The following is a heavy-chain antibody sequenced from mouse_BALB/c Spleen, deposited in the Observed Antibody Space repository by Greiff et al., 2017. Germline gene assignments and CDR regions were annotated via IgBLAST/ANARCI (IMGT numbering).Heavy chain of an antibody. J-gene: IGHJ3*01. D-gene: IGHD2-4*01. Sequence: EVKLVESGGGLVQPGGSRKLSCAASGFTFSSFGMHWVRQAPEKGLEWVAYISSGSSTIYYADTVKGRFTISRDNPKNTLFLQMTSLRSEDTAMYYCARSADYDTWFAYWGQGTLVTVSA. V-gene: IGHV5-17*02. CDR1: GFTFSSFG. CDR3: ARSADYDTWFAY. CDR2: ISSGSSTI.